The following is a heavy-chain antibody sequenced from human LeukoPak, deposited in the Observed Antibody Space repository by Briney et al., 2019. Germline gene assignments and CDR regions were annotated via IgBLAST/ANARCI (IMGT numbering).Heavy chain of an antibody. CDR3: ARTMNSGSYYPIFYFDY. CDR2: ISAYNGNT. D-gene: IGHD1-26*01. V-gene: IGHV1-18*01. CDR1: GYTFTSYG. J-gene: IGHJ4*02. Sequence: GASVKVSCKASGYTFTSYGISWVRQAPGQGLEWMGWISAYNGNTNYAQKLQGRVTMTTDTSTSTAYMELRSLRSDDTAVYFCARTMNSGSYYPIFYFDYWGQGTLVTVSS.